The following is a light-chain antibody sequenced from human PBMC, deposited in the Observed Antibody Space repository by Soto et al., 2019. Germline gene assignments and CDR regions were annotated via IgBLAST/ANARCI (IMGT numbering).Light chain of an antibody. Sequence: DIQMTQSPSSLSASVGDRVTITCRASQSISSYLNWYQQKPGKAPKLLIYAAYSLQSGGPSRFSGSGSGKDFTLSISRLQPEDFETYYCRQSYSTPLSVGGGTKVEIK. CDR2: AAY. V-gene: IGKV1-39*01. J-gene: IGKJ4*01. CDR1: QSISSY. CDR3: RQSYSTPLS.